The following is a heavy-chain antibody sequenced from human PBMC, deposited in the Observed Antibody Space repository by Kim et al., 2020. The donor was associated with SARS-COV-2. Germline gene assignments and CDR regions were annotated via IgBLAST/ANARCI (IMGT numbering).Heavy chain of an antibody. CDR1: GYIFSTYG. V-gene: IGHV1-18*04. J-gene: IGHJ4*02. CDR2: IGAHNANT. CDR3: ARTYSHSCPDY. D-gene: IGHD2-15*01. Sequence: ASVKVSCKASGYIFSTYGISWVRQAPGQGLEWMGWIGAHNANTNYGQKFQGRVTMTTDTSTRTAYMEVRSLRYDDTAMYYCARTYSHSCPDYWGQGTLVTVSS.